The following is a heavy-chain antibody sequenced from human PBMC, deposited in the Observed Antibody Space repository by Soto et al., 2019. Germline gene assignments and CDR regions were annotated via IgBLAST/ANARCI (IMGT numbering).Heavy chain of an antibody. Sequence: GESLKISCKGSGYSFTSYWIGWARQMPGKGLEWMGIIYPGDSDTRYSPSFQGQVTISADKSISTAYLQWSSLKASDTAMYYCARLGGYSYGRDAFDIWGQGTMVTVSS. J-gene: IGHJ3*02. CDR3: ARLGGYSYGRDAFDI. CDR1: GYSFTSYW. CDR2: IYPGDSDT. V-gene: IGHV5-51*01. D-gene: IGHD5-18*01.